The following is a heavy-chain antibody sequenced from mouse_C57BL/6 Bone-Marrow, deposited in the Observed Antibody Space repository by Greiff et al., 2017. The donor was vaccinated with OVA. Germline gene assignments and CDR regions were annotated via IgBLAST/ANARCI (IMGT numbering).Heavy chain of an antibody. CDR3: ARGELHAMDY. Sequence: ESGPGLVKPSQSLSLTCSVTGYSITSGYYWNWIRQFPGNKLEWMGYISYDGSNNYNPSLKNRISITRDTSKNQFFLQLNSVTTEDTATYYCARGELHAMDYWGQGTSVTVSS. D-gene: IGHD1-1*01. CDR2: ISYDGSN. CDR1: GYSITSGYY. J-gene: IGHJ4*01. V-gene: IGHV3-6*01.